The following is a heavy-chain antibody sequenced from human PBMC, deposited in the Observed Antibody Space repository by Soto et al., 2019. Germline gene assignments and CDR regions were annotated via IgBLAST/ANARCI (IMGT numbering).Heavy chain of an antibody. CDR2: ISYDGSGK. CDR3: AKGSSWSGFD. Sequence: QVQLVESGGGVVQPGRSLRLSCAASGFIFSSYGMHWVRQTPGKGLEWVGVISYDGSGKYYADSVKGRFTISRDNSKNTLYLQMNSLRAEDTAVYHWAKGSSWSGFDWGQGTLVTVSS. D-gene: IGHD3-3*01. J-gene: IGHJ4*02. V-gene: IGHV3-30*18. CDR1: GFIFSSYG.